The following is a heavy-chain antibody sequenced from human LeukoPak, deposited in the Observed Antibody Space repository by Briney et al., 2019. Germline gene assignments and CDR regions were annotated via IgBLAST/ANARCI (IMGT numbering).Heavy chain of an antibody. CDR3: ARDVDFGVVITFDY. CDR2: IKQDGSEK. Sequence: GXSLRLSCAASGFTFSSYWMSWVRQAPGKGLEWVANIKQDGSEKYYVDSVKGRFTISRDNAKNSLYLQMNSLRAEDTAVYYCARDVDFGVVITFDYWGQGTLVTVSS. CDR1: GFTFSSYW. V-gene: IGHV3-7*01. J-gene: IGHJ4*02. D-gene: IGHD3-3*01.